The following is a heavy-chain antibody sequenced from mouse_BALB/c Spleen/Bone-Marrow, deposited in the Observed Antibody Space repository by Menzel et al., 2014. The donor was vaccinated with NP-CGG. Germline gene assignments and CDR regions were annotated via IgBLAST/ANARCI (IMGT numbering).Heavy chain of an antibody. D-gene: IGHD2-1*01. J-gene: IGHJ4*01. CDR1: GFSLTSYG. CDR3: ARDRGGNYGYAMDY. CDR2: IWPGGST. Sequence: QVQLKHSGPGLVAPSQSLSITCTVSGFSLTSYGVHWVRQSPGKGLEWLGVIWPGGSTNYNSALMSRLTISKDNSKSQVFLKMNSLQTDDTAIYYCARDRGGNYGYAMDYWGQGTSVTVSS. V-gene: IGHV2-9*02.